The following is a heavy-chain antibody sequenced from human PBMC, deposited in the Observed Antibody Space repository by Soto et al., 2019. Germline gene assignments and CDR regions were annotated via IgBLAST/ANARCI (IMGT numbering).Heavy chain of an antibody. Sequence: SETLSLTCTVSGGSISSGGYYWSWIRQHPGKGLEWIGYIYYSGSTYYNPSLKSRVTISVDTSKNQFSLKLSSVTAADTAVYYCAWGSLIVGATNDAFDFWGQGTMVTVSS. CDR2: IYYSGST. V-gene: IGHV4-31*03. CDR3: AWGSLIVGATNDAFDF. CDR1: GGSISSGGYY. J-gene: IGHJ3*01. D-gene: IGHD1-26*01.